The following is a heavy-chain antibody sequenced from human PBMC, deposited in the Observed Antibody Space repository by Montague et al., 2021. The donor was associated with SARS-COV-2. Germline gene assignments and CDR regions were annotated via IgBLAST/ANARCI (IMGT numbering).Heavy chain of an antibody. J-gene: IGHJ3*02. CDR1: GGSFSRYS. CDR3: ARVGRGSSWYEVAFDI. Sequence: SETLSLTCTVSGGSFSRYSWTWIRQPPGKGLEWIGYIYNSGSTNYNPSLTSRVTISVDTSKNQFSLKLSSVAAADTAVYYCARVGRGSSWYEVAFDIWGQGTMVTVSS. D-gene: IGHD6-13*01. V-gene: IGHV4-59*01. CDR2: IYNSGST.